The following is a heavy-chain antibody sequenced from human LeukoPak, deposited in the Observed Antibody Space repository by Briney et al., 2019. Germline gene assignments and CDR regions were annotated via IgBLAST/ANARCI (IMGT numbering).Heavy chain of an antibody. Sequence: ASVTVSCKVSGYTLTELSMHWVRQAPGKGLEWMGGFDPEDGETIYAQKFQGRVTMTEDTSTDTAYMELSSLRSEDTAVYYCATLVGSYYSPSYFDYWGQGTLVTVSS. D-gene: IGHD3-10*01. V-gene: IGHV1-24*01. CDR2: FDPEDGET. CDR3: ATLVGSYYSPSYFDY. CDR1: GYTLTELS. J-gene: IGHJ4*02.